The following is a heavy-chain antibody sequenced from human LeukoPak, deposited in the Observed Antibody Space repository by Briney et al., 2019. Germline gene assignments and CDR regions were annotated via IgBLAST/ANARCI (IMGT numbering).Heavy chain of an antibody. CDR2: IYYSGST. V-gene: IGHV4-39*01. J-gene: IGHJ4*02. Sequence: SETLSLTCTLSGGSISSSSYYWGWIRQPPGKGLEWIGSIYYSGSTYYNPSLKSRVTISVDTSKNQFSLKLSSVTAADTAVYYCARQGTDSSSWYNYWGQGTLVTISS. D-gene: IGHD6-13*01. CDR3: ARQGTDSSSWYNY. CDR1: GGSISSSSYY.